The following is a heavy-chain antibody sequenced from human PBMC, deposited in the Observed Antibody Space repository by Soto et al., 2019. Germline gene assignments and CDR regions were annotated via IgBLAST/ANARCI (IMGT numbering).Heavy chain of an antibody. D-gene: IGHD6-13*01. CDR1: GGSISSYY. V-gene: IGHV4-59*01. J-gene: IGHJ4*02. CDR3: ASDSGRDSSSWSFHY. CDR2: IHYSGST. Sequence: SETLSLTCTVSGGSISSYYWSWIRQPPGKGLEWIGYIHYSGSTNYNPSLKSRVTISVDTSKNQFSLKLSSVTAADTAVYYCASDSGRDSSSWSFHYWGQGTLVTVSS.